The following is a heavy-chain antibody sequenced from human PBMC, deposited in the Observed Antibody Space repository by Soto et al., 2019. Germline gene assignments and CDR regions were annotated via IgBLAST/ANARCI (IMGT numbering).Heavy chain of an antibody. J-gene: IGHJ6*03. V-gene: IGHV4-59*08. CDR2: IYYSGST. D-gene: IGHD2-15*01. Sequence: PSETLSLTCTVSGGSISSYYWSWIRQPPGKGLEWIGYIYYSGSTNYNPSLKSRVTISVDTSKNQFSLKLSSATAADTAVYYCARLRDCSGGSCYDYYYYMDVWGKGTTVTVSS. CDR3: ARLRDCSGGSCYDYYYYMDV. CDR1: GGSISSYY.